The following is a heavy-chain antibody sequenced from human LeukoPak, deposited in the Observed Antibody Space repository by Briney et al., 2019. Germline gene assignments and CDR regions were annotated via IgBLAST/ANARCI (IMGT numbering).Heavy chain of an antibody. CDR2: INPSGGST. CDR1: GYTFTSYY. J-gene: IGHJ2*01. CDR3: ARVPPTIFGVVTSGDWYFDL. Sequence: GASVKVSCKASGYTFTSYYMHWVGQAPGQGLEWMGIINPSGGSTSYAQKFQGRVTMTRDTSTSTVYMELSSLRSEDTAVYYCARVPPTIFGVVTSGDWYFDLWGRGTLVTVSS. D-gene: IGHD3-3*01. V-gene: IGHV1-46*03.